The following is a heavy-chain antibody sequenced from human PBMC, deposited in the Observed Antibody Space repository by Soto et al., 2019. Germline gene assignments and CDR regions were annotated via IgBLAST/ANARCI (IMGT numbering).Heavy chain of an antibody. CDR2: IYPADSDT. J-gene: IGHJ6*02. Sequence: PGESLKISCKGSGYSFTSFWIGWVRQMPGKGLEWMGIIYPADSDTTYSPSFQGQVTISADQSISTAYLQWSSLKASDTAIYYCARQGYDFWRSPPYGMDVWGQGTTVTVSS. CDR3: ARQGYDFWRSPPYGMDV. D-gene: IGHD3-3*01. V-gene: IGHV5-51*01. CDR1: GYSFTSFW.